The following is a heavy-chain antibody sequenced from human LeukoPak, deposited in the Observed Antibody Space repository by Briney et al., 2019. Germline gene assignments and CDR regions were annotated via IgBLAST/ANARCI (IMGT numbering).Heavy chain of an antibody. Sequence: GGSLRLSCAASGFTFTYAWMSWVRQAPGKGLEWVGRIKSETDGGTTAYGSPVKGRFTISRDDSKKTLFLQINTLKTEDTAIYYCTISGSRIDYWGQGTLVTVSS. D-gene: IGHD1-26*01. J-gene: IGHJ4*02. CDR1: GFTFTYAW. CDR3: TISGSRIDY. CDR2: IKSETDGGTT. V-gene: IGHV3-15*01.